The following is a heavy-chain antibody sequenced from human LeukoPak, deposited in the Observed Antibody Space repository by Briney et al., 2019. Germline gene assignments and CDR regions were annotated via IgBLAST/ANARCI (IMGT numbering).Heavy chain of an antibody. CDR3: ARHPVPLLWFGESYYFDY. Sequence: SETLSLTCTVSGYSISSGYYWGWIRQPPGKGLEWIGSIYHSGSTYYNPSLKSRVTISVDTSKNQFSLKLSSVTAADTAVYYCARHPVPLLWFGESYYFDYWGQGTLVTVSS. J-gene: IGHJ4*02. V-gene: IGHV4-38-2*02. CDR1: GYSISSGYY. D-gene: IGHD3-10*01. CDR2: IYHSGST.